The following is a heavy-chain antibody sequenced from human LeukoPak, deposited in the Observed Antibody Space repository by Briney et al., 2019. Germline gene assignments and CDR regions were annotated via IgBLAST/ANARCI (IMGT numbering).Heavy chain of an antibody. J-gene: IGHJ6*02. CDR1: GFTFSSYS. V-gene: IGHV3-48*02. CDR3: ARDGGPCSGGSCYPPYYYGMDV. D-gene: IGHD2-15*01. CDR2: ISSSSSTI. Sequence: GGSLRLSCAASGFTFSSYSMNWVRQAPGKGLEWVAYISSSSSTIYYADSAKDRFTISRDNAKNSLYLQMNSLRDEDTAVYYCARDGGPCSGGSCYPPYYYGMDVWGQGTTVTVSS.